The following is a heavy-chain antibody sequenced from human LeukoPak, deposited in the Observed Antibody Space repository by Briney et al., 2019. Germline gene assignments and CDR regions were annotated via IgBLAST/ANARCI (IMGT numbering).Heavy chain of an antibody. CDR1: GFTFSSYA. Sequence: GGSLRLSCAASGFTFSSYAMHWVRQAPGKGLEWVAVISYDGSNKYYADSVKGRFTISRDNSKNTLYLQMNSLRAEDTAVYYCARGGNIVVVVAATPDTDFDYWGEGTLVTVSS. J-gene: IGHJ4*02. V-gene: IGHV3-30*04. CDR2: ISYDGSNK. CDR3: ARGGNIVVVVAATPDTDFDY. D-gene: IGHD2-15*01.